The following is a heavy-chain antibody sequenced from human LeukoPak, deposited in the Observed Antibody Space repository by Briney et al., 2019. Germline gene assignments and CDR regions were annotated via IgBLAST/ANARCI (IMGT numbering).Heavy chain of an antibody. V-gene: IGHV1-18*01. CDR3: ARRASVGRVRRGTMVRGVTSSDYYYYYMDV. CDR2: ISAYNGNT. Sequence: GASVKVSCKASGYTFTSYGISWVRQAPGQGLEWMGWISAYNGNTNYAQNLQDRVTMTTDTSTSTAYMELRSLRTDDTAVYYCARRASVGRVRRGTMVRGVTSSDYYYYYMDVWGKGTTVTISS. CDR1: GYTFTSYG. J-gene: IGHJ6*03. D-gene: IGHD3-10*01.